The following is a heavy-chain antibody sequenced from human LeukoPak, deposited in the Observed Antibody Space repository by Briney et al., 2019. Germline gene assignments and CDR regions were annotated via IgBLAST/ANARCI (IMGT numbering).Heavy chain of an antibody. V-gene: IGHV4-59*08. D-gene: IGHD3-3*01. CDR1: GDSTSNYY. CDR3: ARQVPDYDFWSGYPRAQGLYWYFDL. J-gene: IGHJ2*01. CDR2: IYYSGST. Sequence: KTSETLSLTCTVSGDSTSNYYWGWIRQPPGKGLEWIGYIYYSGSTNYNPSLKSRVTISVDTSKNQFSLKLSSVTAADTAVYYCARQVPDYDFWSGYPRAQGLYWYFDLWGRGTLVTVSS.